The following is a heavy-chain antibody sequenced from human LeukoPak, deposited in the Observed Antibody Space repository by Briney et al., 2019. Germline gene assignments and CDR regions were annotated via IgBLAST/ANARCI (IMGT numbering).Heavy chain of an antibody. CDR2: IYYRGST. CDR1: GGSISSDY. Sequence: KPSETPSLTCTVSGGSISSDYWSWIRQPPGKGLEWIGYIYYRGSTNYNPSLKSRVTISVDTSKNQFSLKLSSVTAADTAVYYCARDHTGDSSGPEAAYMDVWGKGTTVTVSS. V-gene: IGHV4-59*01. CDR3: ARDHTGDSSGPEAAYMDV. J-gene: IGHJ6*03. D-gene: IGHD6-19*01.